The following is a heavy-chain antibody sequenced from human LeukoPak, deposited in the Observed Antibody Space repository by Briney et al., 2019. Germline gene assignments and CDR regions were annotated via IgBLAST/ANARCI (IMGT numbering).Heavy chain of an antibody. V-gene: IGHV3-21*01. Sequence: GGSLRLSCAASGFTFSSYSMNWVRQAPGKGLEWVSSISSSSSYIYYANSVKGRFTISRDNAKNSLYLQMNSLRPDDTALYFCASGIRERGFDYWGHGTLVTVSS. CDR3: ASGIRERGFDY. D-gene: IGHD1-1*01. CDR1: GFTFSSYS. CDR2: ISSSSSYI. J-gene: IGHJ4*01.